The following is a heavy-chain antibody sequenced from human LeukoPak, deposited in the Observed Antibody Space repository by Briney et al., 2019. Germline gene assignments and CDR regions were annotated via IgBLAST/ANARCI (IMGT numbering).Heavy chain of an antibody. CDR3: ARGRKVVGVVVPAVDAFDI. D-gene: IGHD2-2*01. CDR1: GGSFSGYY. V-gene: IGHV4-34*01. CDR2: INHSGST. Sequence: SETLSLTCAIYGGSFSGYYWSWIRQPPGKGLEWIGEINHSGSTNYNPSLKSRVTISVDTSKNQFSLKLSSVTAADTAVYYCARGRKVVGVVVPAVDAFDIWGQGTMVTVSS. J-gene: IGHJ3*02.